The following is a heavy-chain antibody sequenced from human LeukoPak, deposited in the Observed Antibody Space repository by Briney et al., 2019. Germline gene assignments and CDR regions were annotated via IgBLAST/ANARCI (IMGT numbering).Heavy chain of an antibody. CDR1: GGTFSSYA. J-gene: IGHJ6*03. Sequence: ASVKVPCKASGGTFSSYAISWVRQAPGQGLEWMGGIIPIFGTANYAQKFQGRVTITTDESTSTAYMELSSLRSEDTAVYYCAIEKGSGYSSGWYLTGYYYYYMDVWGKGTTVTVSS. CDR3: AIEKGSGYSSGWYLTGYYYYYMDV. D-gene: IGHD6-19*01. CDR2: IIPIFGTA. V-gene: IGHV1-69*05.